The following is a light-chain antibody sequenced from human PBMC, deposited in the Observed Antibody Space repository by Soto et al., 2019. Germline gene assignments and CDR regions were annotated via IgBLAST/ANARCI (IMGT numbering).Light chain of an antibody. Sequence: IVLTQTPLSSPVTLGHPASISCSSSQTLVHRDGNTYLSWLHHRPGQPPRLLIYQVSNRFSGVPDSFTGSWAGTYFTIKISRVDAEDVGIYYCMQATQSWAFGPGTKVEIK. CDR1: QTLVHRDGNTY. V-gene: IGKV2-24*01. CDR2: QVS. J-gene: IGKJ1*01. CDR3: MQATQSWA.